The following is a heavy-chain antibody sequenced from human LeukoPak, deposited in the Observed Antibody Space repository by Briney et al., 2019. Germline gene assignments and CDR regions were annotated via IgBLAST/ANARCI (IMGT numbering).Heavy chain of an antibody. CDR1: GYTFTGSY. V-gene: IGHV1-2*02. CDR2: INPNTGGT. J-gene: IGHJ5*02. D-gene: IGHD6-13*01. Sequence: ASVTVSCKASGYTFTGSYMHWVRQAPGQGLEWMGWINPNTGGTNYAQQFQGRVTMTRDTSISTAYMELSRLKSDDTAVYYCARQRVAAAGPNWFDPWGQGTLVTVSS. CDR3: ARQRVAAAGPNWFDP.